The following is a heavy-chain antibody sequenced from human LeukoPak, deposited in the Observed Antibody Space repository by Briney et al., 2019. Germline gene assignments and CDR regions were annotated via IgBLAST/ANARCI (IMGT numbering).Heavy chain of an antibody. D-gene: IGHD3-22*01. V-gene: IGHV4-31*03. J-gene: IGHJ4*02. CDR2: VYYSGST. CDR1: GGSISSGGYY. CDR3: ARGLVTMIVVVTYYFDY. Sequence: PSQTLSLTCTVSGGSISSGGYYWSWIRQHPGKGLEWIGYVYYSGSTNYNPSLKSRVTISVDTSKNQFSLKLSSVTAADTAVYYCARGLVTMIVVVTYYFDYWGQGTLVTVSS.